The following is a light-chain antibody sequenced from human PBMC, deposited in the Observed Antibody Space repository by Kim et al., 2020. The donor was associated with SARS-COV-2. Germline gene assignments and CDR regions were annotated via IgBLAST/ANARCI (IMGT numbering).Light chain of an antibody. CDR3: QSYDSSLSGWV. J-gene: IGLJ3*02. Sequence: VTISGTGSSSNIGAGYDVHWYQQLPGTAPKLLIYGNSNRPSGVPDRFSGSKSGTSASLAITGLQAEDEADYYCQSYDSSLSGWVFGGGTQLTVL. V-gene: IGLV1-40*01. CDR2: GNS. CDR1: SSNIGAGYD.